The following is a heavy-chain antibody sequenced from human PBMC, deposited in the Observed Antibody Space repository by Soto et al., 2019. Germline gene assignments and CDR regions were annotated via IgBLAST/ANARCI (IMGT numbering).Heavy chain of an antibody. CDR2: ISAHNGNT. CDR3: ARGRYGDY. Sequence: QVHLVQSGAAVKKPGASVKVSCKGSGYTFTSYGITWVRQAPGQGLEWMGWISAHNGNTDYAQRLQGRVTVTRDTTTSTAYMELRCLRSDDAAVYYCARGRYGDYWGQGALVTVSS. CDR1: GYTFTSYG. J-gene: IGHJ4*02. V-gene: IGHV1-18*01. D-gene: IGHD1-1*01.